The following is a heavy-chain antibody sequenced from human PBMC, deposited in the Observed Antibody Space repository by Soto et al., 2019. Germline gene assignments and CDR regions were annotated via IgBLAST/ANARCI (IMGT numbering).Heavy chain of an antibody. CDR1: GFTFSSYG. V-gene: IGHV3-30*18. J-gene: IGHJ6*02. CDR3: AKDDKHYDILTGYPLGDYYGMDV. CDR2: ISYDGSNK. D-gene: IGHD3-9*01. Sequence: GGSLRLSCASSGFTFSSYGMHLVRQAPGKGLEWVAVISYDGSNKYYADSVKGRFTISRDNSKNTLYLQMNSLRAEDTAVYYCAKDDKHYDILTGYPLGDYYGMDVWGQGTTVTVSS.